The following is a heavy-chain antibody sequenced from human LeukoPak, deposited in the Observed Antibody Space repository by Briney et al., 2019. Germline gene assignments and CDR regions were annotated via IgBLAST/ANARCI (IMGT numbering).Heavy chain of an antibody. J-gene: IGHJ4*02. Sequence: ASVKVSCKVSGYTLTELSMHWVRQAPGKGLEWMGGFDPEDGETIYAQKFQGRVTMTEDTSTDTAYMELSSLRSEDTAVYYCATCLRGLLMVYAIHEGYFDYWGQGTLVTVSS. CDR1: GYTLTELS. D-gene: IGHD2-8*01. CDR2: FDPEDGET. CDR3: ATCLRGLLMVYAIHEGYFDY. V-gene: IGHV1-24*01.